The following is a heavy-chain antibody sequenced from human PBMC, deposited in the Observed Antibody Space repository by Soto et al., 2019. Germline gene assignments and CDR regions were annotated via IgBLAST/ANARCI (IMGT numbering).Heavy chain of an antibody. Sequence: ASVKVSCKASGDTFTGYYMHWVRQAPGQGLEWMGWSNPNRGGTNYVQKCQGRVTITRGTSISTAYMDLSRLRSDDTAVYYCAGGARTSAASQDWFEPWGQGTLVPVSS. J-gene: IGHJ5*02. CDR2: SNPNRGGT. D-gene: IGHD3-16*01. CDR1: GDTFTGYY. CDR3: AGGARTSAASQDWFEP. V-gene: IGHV1-2*02.